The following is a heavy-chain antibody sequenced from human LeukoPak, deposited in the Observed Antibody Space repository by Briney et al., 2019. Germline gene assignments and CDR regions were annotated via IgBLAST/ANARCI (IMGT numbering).Heavy chain of an antibody. J-gene: IGHJ4*02. CDR3: AHTLQRWSYYFDY. Sequence: PGRSLRLSCAASGFTFSSYAMNWVRQAPGEGLEWVAVISYDGSSKYYADSVKGRFTISRDNSKNTLYLQMNSLRTEDTAVYYCAHTLQRWSYYFDYWGQGTLVTVSP. CDR1: GFTFSSYA. D-gene: IGHD2-15*01. V-gene: IGHV3-30-3*01. CDR2: ISYDGSSK.